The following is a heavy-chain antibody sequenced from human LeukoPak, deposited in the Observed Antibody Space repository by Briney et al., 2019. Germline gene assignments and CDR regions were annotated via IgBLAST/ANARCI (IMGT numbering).Heavy chain of an antibody. CDR3: AKDPLWFGELLYYFDY. D-gene: IGHD3-10*01. Sequence: GGSLRLSCVASGFTFSSYAMTWVRQAPGKGLEWVSAISGSGGSTYYADSVKGRFTISRDNSKNTLYLQMNSLRAEDTAVYYCAKDPLWFGELLYYFDYWGQGTLVTVSS. V-gene: IGHV3-23*01. CDR1: GFTFSSYA. CDR2: ISGSGGST. J-gene: IGHJ4*02.